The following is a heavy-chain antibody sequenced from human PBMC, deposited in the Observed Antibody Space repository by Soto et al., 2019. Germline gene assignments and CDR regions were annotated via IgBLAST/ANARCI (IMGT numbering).Heavy chain of an antibody. CDR3: AKTGPYDILTYWYFDL. D-gene: IGHD3-9*01. CDR2: IYYSGTT. V-gene: IGHV4-39*01. J-gene: IGHJ2*01. CDR1: GDSISSSSYY. Sequence: SETLSLTCIVSGDSISSSSYYWVWIRQPPGKGLEWIGSIYYSGTTYYNPSLESRVTISIDTSKNQFSLKVSSLTAADTAVYYCAKTGPYDILTYWYFDLWGRGTLVPVS.